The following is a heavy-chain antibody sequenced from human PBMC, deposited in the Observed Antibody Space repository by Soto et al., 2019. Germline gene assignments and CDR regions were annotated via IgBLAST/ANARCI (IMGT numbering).Heavy chain of an antibody. CDR2: IIPIFGTA. Sequence: RASVKVSCKASGGTVSSYAISCVRPAPGQVLEWMGGIIPIFGTANYAQKFQGRVTITADESTSTAYMELSSLRSEDTAVYYCARDKSLGYCSGGSCSPGYYGMDVWGQGTTVTVSS. CDR1: GGTVSSYA. J-gene: IGHJ6*02. D-gene: IGHD2-15*01. CDR3: ARDKSLGYCSGGSCSPGYYGMDV. V-gene: IGHV1-69*13.